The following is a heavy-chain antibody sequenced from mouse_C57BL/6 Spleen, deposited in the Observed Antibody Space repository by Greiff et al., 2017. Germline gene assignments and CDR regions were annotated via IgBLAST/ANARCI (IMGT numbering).Heavy chain of an antibody. Sequence: VQLQQSGAELARPGASVKLSCKASGYTFTSYGISWVKQRTGQGLEWIGEIYPRSGNTYYNEKFKGKATLTADKSSSTAYMELRSLTSEDSAVYFCARYGYDGMAYWGQGTLVTVSA. CDR1: GYTFTSYG. J-gene: IGHJ3*01. CDR3: ARYGYDGMAY. CDR2: IYPRSGNT. V-gene: IGHV1-81*01. D-gene: IGHD2-2*01.